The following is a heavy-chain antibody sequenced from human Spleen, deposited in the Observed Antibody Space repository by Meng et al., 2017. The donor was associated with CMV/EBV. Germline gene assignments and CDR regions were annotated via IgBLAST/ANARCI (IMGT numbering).Heavy chain of an antibody. J-gene: IGHJ6*02. CDR1: GFNFRMSA. D-gene: IGHD3-3*01. CDR2: IYWNGGRT. V-gene: IGHV3-20*04. CDR3: ARDHDFWSGQSPMDV. Sequence: GESLKISCAASGFNFRMSAMSWVRQAPGKGLEWVARIYWNGGRTSYADSVKGRFTISRDNAKNSLYLQMNSLRAEDTALYYCARDHDFWSGQSPMDVWGQGTTVTVSS.